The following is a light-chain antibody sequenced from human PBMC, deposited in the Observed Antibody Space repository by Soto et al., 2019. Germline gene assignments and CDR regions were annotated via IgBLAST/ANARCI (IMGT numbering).Light chain of an antibody. CDR1: QSVRSN. J-gene: IGKJ1*01. Sequence: TGMTQSPATLSVSTGERATLSCGASQSVRSNVAWYQQKPGQPPRLLIYGASNRATGIPDRFSGSGSGTDFTLTISRLEPEDFAVYYCQQYGSSGTFGQGTKVDIK. CDR2: GAS. V-gene: IGKV3-20*01. CDR3: QQYGSSGT.